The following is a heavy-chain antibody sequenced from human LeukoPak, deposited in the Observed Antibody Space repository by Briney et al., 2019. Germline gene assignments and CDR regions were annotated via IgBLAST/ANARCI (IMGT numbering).Heavy chain of an antibody. CDR3: ATGRDAYKTGY. J-gene: IGHJ4*02. V-gene: IGHV4-4*08. D-gene: IGHD5-24*01. CDR1: AGSISVYY. CDR2: IHPSGST. Sequence: PPQSLSLTCTVSAGSISVYYWSWIRQPPGGGLEWIGCIHPSGSTNYSPSLKSRVTMSADTSKNQFSLKVTSVTAADTAVYYCATGRDAYKTGYWGLGTLVTVSS.